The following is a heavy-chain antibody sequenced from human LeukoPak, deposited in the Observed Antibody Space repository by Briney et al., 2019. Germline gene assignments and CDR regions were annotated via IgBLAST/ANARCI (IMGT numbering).Heavy chain of an antibody. Sequence: GASVKVSCKASGYTFTSYGVSWVRQAPGQGLEWMGWISAYNGNTNYAQKLQGRVTMTTDTSTSTAYMGLRSLRSDDTAVYYCARDIAAAGNDAFDIWGQGTMVTVSS. J-gene: IGHJ3*02. CDR1: GYTFTSYG. V-gene: IGHV1-18*01. CDR3: ARDIAAAGNDAFDI. D-gene: IGHD6-13*01. CDR2: ISAYNGNT.